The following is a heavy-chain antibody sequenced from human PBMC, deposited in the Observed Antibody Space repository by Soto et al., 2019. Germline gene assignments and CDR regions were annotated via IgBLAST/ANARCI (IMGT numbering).Heavy chain of an antibody. CDR1: GFIFSSYA. CDR3: AKTHSGWYNSFDS. J-gene: IGHJ4*02. D-gene: IGHD6-19*01. CDR2: ISGSGTTT. V-gene: IGHV3-23*01. Sequence: EVQLLESGGGLEQPGGSLRLSCAASGFIFSSYALSWFSQAPGKGLEWVSAISGSGTTTYYADSVTGRFTFSRDNSKNMLYLQMNSLRAEDTAVYYCAKTHSGWYNSFDSWGQGTLVNVSS.